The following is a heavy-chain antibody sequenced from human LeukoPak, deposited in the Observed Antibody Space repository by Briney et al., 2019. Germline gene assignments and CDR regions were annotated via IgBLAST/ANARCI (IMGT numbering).Heavy chain of an antibody. V-gene: IGHV4-31*03. CDR1: GGSISSGGYY. CDR3: ARYSPRRDGYNHFDY. Sequence: ASETLSLTCTVSGGSISSGGYYWSWIRQHPGKGLEWIGYIYYSGSTYYNPSLKSRVTISVDTSKNQFSLKLSSVTAADTAVYYCARYSPRRDGYNHFDYWGQGTLVTVSS. CDR2: IYYSGST. J-gene: IGHJ4*02. D-gene: IGHD5-24*01.